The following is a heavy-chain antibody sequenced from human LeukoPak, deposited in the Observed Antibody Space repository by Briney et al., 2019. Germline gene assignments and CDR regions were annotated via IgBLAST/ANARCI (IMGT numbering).Heavy chain of an antibody. D-gene: IGHD6-6*01. CDR2: SYHSGST. CDR1: GGAISSYY. CDR3: ARGALAARLFYFDY. Sequence: SETLSLTCTLSGGAISSYYWSRVRQPPGKGLEWFGDSYHSGSTYYNPSLKSRVTISVDRSKNQFSLKLSSVTAADTAVYYCARGALAARLFYFDYWGQGTLVTVSS. J-gene: IGHJ4*02. V-gene: IGHV4-59*12.